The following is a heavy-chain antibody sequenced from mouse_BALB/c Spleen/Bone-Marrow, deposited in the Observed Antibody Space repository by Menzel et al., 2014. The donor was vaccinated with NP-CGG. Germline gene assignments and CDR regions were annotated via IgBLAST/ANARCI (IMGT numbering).Heavy chain of an antibody. Sequence: EVKLLESGGGLVQPGGSLKLSCAASGFDFSRFWMSWVRQAPGKGLEWIGEINPDSSTINYTPSLKDKFIISRVNAKNTLYLQKSKVRSEDTALYYCTRLRYCGYSAYWGQGTLVTVST. J-gene: IGHJ3*01. CDR1: GFDFSRFW. CDR3: TRLRYCGYSAY. V-gene: IGHV4-1*02. D-gene: IGHD1-2*01. CDR2: INPDSSTI.